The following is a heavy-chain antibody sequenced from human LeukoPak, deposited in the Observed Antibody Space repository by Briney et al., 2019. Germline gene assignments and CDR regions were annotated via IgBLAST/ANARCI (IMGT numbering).Heavy chain of an antibody. CDR2: IYYSGST. Sequence: AETLSLTCTVSGGSIRSYYCSWIRQLPGKGLECIGYIYYSGSTNYNPSLKSRVTISVDTSKNQFSLKLSSVTAADTAVYYCARVYYSSSYDYCYFDLWGRGTLVTVSS. V-gene: IGHV4-59*01. D-gene: IGHD6-13*01. CDR3: ARVYYSSSYDYCYFDL. J-gene: IGHJ2*01. CDR1: GGSIRSYY.